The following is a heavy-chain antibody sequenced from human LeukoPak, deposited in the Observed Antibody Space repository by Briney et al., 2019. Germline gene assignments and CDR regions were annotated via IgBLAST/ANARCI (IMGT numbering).Heavy chain of an antibody. CDR3: ARCLFRGATIIDY. D-gene: IGHD5-24*01. J-gene: IGHJ4*02. CDR2: IIPIFGTA. Sequence: ASVKVSCKASGGTFSSYAISWVRQAPGQGLEWMGGIIPIFGTANYAQKFQGRVTITTDESTSTAYMELRSLRSDDTAVYYCARCLFRGATIIDYWGQGTLVTVSS. CDR1: GGTFSSYA. V-gene: IGHV1-69*05.